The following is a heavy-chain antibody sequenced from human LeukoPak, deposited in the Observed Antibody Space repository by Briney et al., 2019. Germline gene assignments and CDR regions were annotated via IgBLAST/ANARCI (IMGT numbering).Heavy chain of an antibody. CDR3: ARHHDGGPKLRLDF. CDR2: FHYSGST. CDR1: GASVSNYY. J-gene: IGHJ4*02. Sequence: SETLSLTCRVSGASVSNYYWSWIRQSPGKGLEWIGFFHYSGSTNYNPSLNSRVTTSIDTSMNQLSLTLVSVTAADTAFYFCARHHDGGPKLRLDFWGLGVLVPSPQ. D-gene: IGHD2-15*01. V-gene: IGHV4-59*08.